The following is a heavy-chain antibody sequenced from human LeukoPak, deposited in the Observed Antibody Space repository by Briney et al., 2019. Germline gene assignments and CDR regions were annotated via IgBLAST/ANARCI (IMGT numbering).Heavy chain of an antibody. J-gene: IGHJ3*02. Sequence: GGSLRLSCAASGFTFSSYSMNWVRQAPGKGLEWVSSISSSSSYIYYADSVKGRSTISRDNAKNSLYLQMNSLRAEDTAVYYCASLRSTSGDLAYCGGDCGNDAFDIWGQGTMVTVSS. CDR1: GFTFSSYS. D-gene: IGHD2-21*02. CDR2: ISSSSSYI. CDR3: ASLRSTSGDLAYCGGDCGNDAFDI. V-gene: IGHV3-21*01.